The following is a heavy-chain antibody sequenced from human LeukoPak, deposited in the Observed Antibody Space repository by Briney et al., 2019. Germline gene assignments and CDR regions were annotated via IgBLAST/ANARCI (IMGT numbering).Heavy chain of an antibody. V-gene: IGHV3-30*02. CDR3: AKTAVPAAHNWFDP. CDR2: IRYDGSNK. Sequence: PGGSLRLSCAASGFTFSSYGMHWVRQAPGKGLEWLAFIRYDGSNKYYADSVKGRFTISRDNSKNTLYLQMNSLRAEDTAVYYCAKTAVPAAHNWFDPWGQGTLVTVSS. D-gene: IGHD2-2*01. J-gene: IGHJ5*02. CDR1: GFTFSSYG.